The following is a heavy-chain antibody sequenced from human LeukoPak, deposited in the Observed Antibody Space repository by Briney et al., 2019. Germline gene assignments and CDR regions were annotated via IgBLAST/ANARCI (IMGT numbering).Heavy chain of an antibody. CDR1: GFTFTTYS. CDR2: VSSSSDYT. V-gene: IGHV3-21*01. J-gene: IGHJ3*02. CDR3: ARDIVGATGDAFDI. Sequence: GGSLRLSCAASGFTFTTYSMNWVRQVPGKEPEWVSAVSSSSDYTYYADSVRGRFTISRDNAKNSLYLQMNSLRAEDTALYYCARDIVGATGDAFDIWGQGTMVTVSS. D-gene: IGHD1-26*01.